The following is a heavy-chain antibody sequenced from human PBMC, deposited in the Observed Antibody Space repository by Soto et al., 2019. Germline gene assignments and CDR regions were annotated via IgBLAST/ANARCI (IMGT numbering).Heavy chain of an antibody. D-gene: IGHD2-21*01. CDR2: INPNSGGT. CDR3: ARSCDGMDV. J-gene: IGHJ6*02. V-gene: IGHV1-2*04. Sequence: GASVKVSCKTSGYRFMTYGITWVRQAPGQGLEWMGWINPNSGGTNYAQKFQGWVTMTRDTSISTAYMELSRLRSDDTAVYYCARSCDGMDVWGQGTTVTVSS. CDR1: GYRFMTYG.